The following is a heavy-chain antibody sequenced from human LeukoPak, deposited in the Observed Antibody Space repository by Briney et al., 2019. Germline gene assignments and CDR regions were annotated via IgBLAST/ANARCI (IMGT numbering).Heavy chain of an antibody. J-gene: IGHJ4*02. Sequence: GASVKVSCKASGYTFTSYYMHWVRQAPGQGLEWMGIINPSGGSTSYAQKFQGRVTMTRDTSTSTVYMELSSLRSEDTAVYYCARGHWYYDILTGSYYFDYWGQGTLVTVSS. CDR1: GYTFTSYY. CDR3: ARGHWYYDILTGSYYFDY. V-gene: IGHV1-46*01. CDR2: INPSGGST. D-gene: IGHD3-9*01.